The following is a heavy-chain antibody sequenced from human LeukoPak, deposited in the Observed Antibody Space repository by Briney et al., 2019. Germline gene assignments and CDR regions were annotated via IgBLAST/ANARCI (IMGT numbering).Heavy chain of an antibody. CDR2: INHSGGT. J-gene: IGHJ5*02. V-gene: IGHV4-34*01. CDR3: ARVVDWFDP. CDR1: GGSFSGYY. Sequence: PSXILSLTCAVYGGSFSGYYWSWIRQPPGKGLEWVGEINHSGGTNYNPSLKSRVTISVDTSKNQFSLKLSSVTAADTAVYYCARVVDWFDPWGQGTLVTVSS. D-gene: IGHD2-15*01.